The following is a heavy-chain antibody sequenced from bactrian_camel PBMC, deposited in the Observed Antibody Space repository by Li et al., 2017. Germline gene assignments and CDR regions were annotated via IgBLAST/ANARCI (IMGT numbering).Heavy chain of an antibody. CDR2: IDWRGEST. V-gene: IGHV3-1*01. Sequence: VQLVESGGGLVQPGGSLRLSRVGSGFVFDDYAMGWIRHAPEKGLEWVSAIDWRGESTDYADSVKGRFTMSRDNAKYTLYLQLNSLKAEDTAMYYCAPGLSADISEYNYWGQGTQVTVS. CDR3: APGLSADISEYNY. J-gene: IGHJ4*01. CDR1: GFVFDDYA. D-gene: IGHD6*01.